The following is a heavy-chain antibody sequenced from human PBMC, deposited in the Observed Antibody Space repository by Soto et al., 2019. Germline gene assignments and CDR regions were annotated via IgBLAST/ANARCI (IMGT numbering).Heavy chain of an antibody. J-gene: IGHJ6*02. CDR1: GFTFSDYY. CDR2: ISSSSSHT. Sequence: GGSLRLSCAASGFTFSDYYMSWIRQAPGKGLEWVSYISSSSSHTNYADSVKGRFTISRDNAKNSLYLQMNSLRAEDTAVYYCARAEYSSSVGYYYYGMDVWGQGTTVTVSS. V-gene: IGHV3-11*06. CDR3: ARAEYSSSVGYYYYGMDV. D-gene: IGHD6-6*01.